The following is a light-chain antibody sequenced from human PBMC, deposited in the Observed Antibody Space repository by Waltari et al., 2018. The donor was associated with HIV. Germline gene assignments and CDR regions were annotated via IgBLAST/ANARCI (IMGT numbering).Light chain of an antibody. Sequence: SYELTQPPSVSVSPGQTASITCSGDKLGDKYACWYQQKPGQSPVLVIYQDSKRPSGIPERCAGSNAGNTATLTISGTQAMDEADYYCQAWDSSTAGVVFGGGTKLTVL. CDR1: KLGDKY. J-gene: IGLJ2*01. CDR3: QAWDSSTAGVV. V-gene: IGLV3-1*01. CDR2: QDS.